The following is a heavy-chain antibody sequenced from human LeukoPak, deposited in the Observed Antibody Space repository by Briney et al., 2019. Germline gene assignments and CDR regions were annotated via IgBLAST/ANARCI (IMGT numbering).Heavy chain of an antibody. Sequence: GGSLRLSCAASGFTFSFYSMYWVRQAPGKGLEWVSDISGSGSSTSYADSVKGRFTISRDNSKNTLYLQMNSLRAEDTAVYYCAKGEGAMVRGIVDYWGQGTLVTVSS. V-gene: IGHV3-23*01. CDR1: GFTFSFYS. CDR2: ISGSGSST. CDR3: AKGEGAMVRGIVDY. J-gene: IGHJ4*02. D-gene: IGHD3-10*01.